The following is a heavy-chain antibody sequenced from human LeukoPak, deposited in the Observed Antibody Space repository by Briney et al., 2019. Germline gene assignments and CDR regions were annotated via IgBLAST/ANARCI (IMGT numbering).Heavy chain of an antibody. CDR2: INHSGST. CDR1: GGSFSGYY. CDR3: AREDSSGWLFYYYYMDV. Sequence: SETLSLTCAVYGGSFSGYYWSWIRQPPGKGLEWIGEINHSGSTNYNPSLKSRVTISVDTSKNQFSLKLSSVTAADTAVYYCAREDSSGWLFYYYYMDVWGKGTTVTVSS. J-gene: IGHJ6*03. D-gene: IGHD6-19*01. V-gene: IGHV4-34*01.